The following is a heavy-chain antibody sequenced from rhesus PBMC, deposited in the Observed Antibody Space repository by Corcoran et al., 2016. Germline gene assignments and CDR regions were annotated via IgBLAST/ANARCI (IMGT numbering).Heavy chain of an antibody. D-gene: IGHD2-15*01. CDR2: IYGIGGGT. CDR1: GGSISSYYW. J-gene: IGHJ4*01. Sequence: QVQMQESGPAVVKPSETLSLTCAVSGGSISSYYWWSWVRQSPGKGLEWIGGIYGIGGGTANHPFLKSRVSISMDTPKNQVSLKVTSVTAADTAVYYCASTDCSNSDCSSGDYWGQGVLVTVSS. CDR3: ASTDCSNSDCSSGDY. V-gene: IGHV4-93*02.